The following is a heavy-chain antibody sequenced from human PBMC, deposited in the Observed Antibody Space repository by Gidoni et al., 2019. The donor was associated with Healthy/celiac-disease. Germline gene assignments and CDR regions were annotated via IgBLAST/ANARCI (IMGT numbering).Heavy chain of an antibody. Sequence: QVQLVESGGGVVQPGRSLRLSCAASGFTFRSYAMHWVRQAPGKGLEWVAVISYDGSNKYYADSVKGRFTISRDNSKNTLYLQMNSLRAEDTAVYYCARSRPVRGVPYFDYWGQGTLVTVSS. CDR2: ISYDGSNK. D-gene: IGHD3-10*02. CDR3: ARSRPVRGVPYFDY. V-gene: IGHV3-30*01. CDR1: GFTFRSYA. J-gene: IGHJ4*02.